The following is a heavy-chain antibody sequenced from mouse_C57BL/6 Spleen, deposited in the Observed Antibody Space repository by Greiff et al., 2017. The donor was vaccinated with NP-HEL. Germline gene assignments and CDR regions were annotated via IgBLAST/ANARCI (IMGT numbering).Heavy chain of an antibody. CDR3: ARWRVITDYYAMDY. V-gene: IGHV1-82*01. CDR2: IYPGDGDT. J-gene: IGHJ4*01. Sequence: QVQLQQSGPELVKPGASVKISCKASGYAFSSSWMNWVKQRPGKGLEWIGRIYPGDGDTNYIGKFKGKATLTADKSSSTAYMQLSSLTSEDSAVYFCARWRVITDYYAMDYWGQGTSVTVSS. D-gene: IGHD1-1*01. CDR1: GYAFSSSW.